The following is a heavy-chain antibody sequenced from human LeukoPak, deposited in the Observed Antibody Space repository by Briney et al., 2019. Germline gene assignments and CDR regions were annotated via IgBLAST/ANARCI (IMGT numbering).Heavy chain of an antibody. J-gene: IGHJ3*02. D-gene: IGHD7-27*01. Sequence: PGGSLRLSCAASGFTFSSYSMNWVRQAPGKGLEWVSSISSSSSYIYYADSVKGRFTISRDNAKNSLYLRMNSLRAEDTAVYYCATLPGAANDAFDIWGQGTMVTVSS. CDR2: ISSSSSYI. CDR3: ATLPGAANDAFDI. CDR1: GFTFSSYS. V-gene: IGHV3-21*01.